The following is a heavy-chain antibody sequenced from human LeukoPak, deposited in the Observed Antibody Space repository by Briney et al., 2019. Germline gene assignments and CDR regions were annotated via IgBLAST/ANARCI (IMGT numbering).Heavy chain of an antibody. CDR1: GFTFSSYA. V-gene: IGHV3-23*01. CDR3: AKSREPQWELLVG. Sequence: GGSLRLSCAASGFTFSSYAMSWVRQAPGKGLEWVSAISGSGGTMFYTDSVKGRFTISRDNSKNILYLQVSSLRAGDTAVYYCAKSREPQWELLVGWGQGALVTVSS. J-gene: IGHJ4*02. CDR2: ISGSGGTM. D-gene: IGHD1-26*01.